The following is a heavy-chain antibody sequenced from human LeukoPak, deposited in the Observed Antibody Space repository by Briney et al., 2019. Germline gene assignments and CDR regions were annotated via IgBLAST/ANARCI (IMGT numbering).Heavy chain of an antibody. CDR2: INQDGSEE. D-gene: IGHD5-12*01. CDR3: VRDGGVSGYDLLDY. J-gene: IGHJ4*02. V-gene: IGHV3-7*01. CDR1: GFSFSNYW. Sequence: GGSLRLSCAASGFSFSNYWMTWVRQAPGKGLEWVAHINQDGSEEHYMDSVKARFTISRDNAKNSLSLQMNSLRAEDTAVYYCVRDGGVSGYDLLDYWGQGTLVTVSS.